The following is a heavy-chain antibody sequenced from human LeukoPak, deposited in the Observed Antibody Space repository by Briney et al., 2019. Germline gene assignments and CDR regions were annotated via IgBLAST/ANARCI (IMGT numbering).Heavy chain of an antibody. CDR2: IYYSGST. CDR1: GGSISSGGYY. V-gene: IGHV4-31*03. J-gene: IGHJ5*02. CDR3: ARDLLGGYSGYEDDNWFDP. Sequence: SETLSLTCTVSGGSISSGGYYWSWIRQHPGKGLEWIGDIYYSGSTYYNPSLKSRVTILVDTSKNQFSLKLSSVTAADTAVYYCARDLLGGYSGYEDDNWFDPWGQGTLVTVSS. D-gene: IGHD5-12*01.